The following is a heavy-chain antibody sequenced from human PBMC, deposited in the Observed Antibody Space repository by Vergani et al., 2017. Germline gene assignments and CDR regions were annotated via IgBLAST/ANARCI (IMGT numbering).Heavy chain of an antibody. CDR1: GLNFMKYP. Sequence: EVQLLESGGGLVQPGGSLRLSCTTSGLNFMKYPMNWVRQAPGKGPEWVSGISDSGSDTYYADSVKGRFTISRDNSKNTLYLQMNSLGAEDTATYYCARKVIYCTATPCHITTVRGVPWDYWGQGTLVTVSS. D-gene: IGHD3-10*01. CDR3: ARKVIYCTATPCHITTVRGVPWDY. J-gene: IGHJ4*02. V-gene: IGHV3-23*01. CDR2: ISDSGSDT.